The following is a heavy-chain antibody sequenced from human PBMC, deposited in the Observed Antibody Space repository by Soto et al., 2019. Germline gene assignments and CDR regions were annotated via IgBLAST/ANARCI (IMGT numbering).Heavy chain of an antibody. CDR3: TQVAPLIPGSPI. CDR2: ITGSGGAM. Sequence: PGGSLRLSCAASGFTFRNYEMNWFRQAPGKGLEWVAYITGSGGAMFHADSVKGRFSISRDNAKNSLFLEMNNLTADDAGVYYWTQVAPLIPGSPIWGQGTLVTVSS. V-gene: IGHV3-48*03. D-gene: IGHD2-21*01. CDR1: GFTFRNYE. J-gene: IGHJ4*02.